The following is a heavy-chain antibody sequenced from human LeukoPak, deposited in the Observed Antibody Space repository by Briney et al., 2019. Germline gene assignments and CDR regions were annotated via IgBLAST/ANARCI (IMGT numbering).Heavy chain of an antibody. J-gene: IGHJ4*02. Sequence: ASVRVSCKASGYTFTSYGISWVRQAPGQGLEWMGWISAYNGNTNYAQKLQGRVTMTTDTSTSTAYMELRSLRSDDTAVYYCAGARGVRLGTSHNYWGQGTLVTVSS. CDR1: GYTFTSYG. CDR2: ISAYNGNT. D-gene: IGHD3-16*01. CDR3: AGARGVRLGTSHNY. V-gene: IGHV1-18*01.